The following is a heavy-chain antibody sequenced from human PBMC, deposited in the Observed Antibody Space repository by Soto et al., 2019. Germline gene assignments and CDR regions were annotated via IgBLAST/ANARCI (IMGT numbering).Heavy chain of an antibody. Sequence: SEGSLRLSCAASGFTFSSYSMNWVRQAPGKGLEWVASIYYSGDTHFNPSLRSRASISVDTSKNQFSLNVNSMTAADTAIYFCASHRIVVVVSPSPSAFHSWAQGTLVTVSS. CDR2: IYYSGDT. CDR1: GFTFSSYSMN. V-gene: IGHV4-59*05. J-gene: IGHJ4*02. CDR3: ASHRIVVVVSPSPSAFHS. D-gene: IGHD2-15*01.